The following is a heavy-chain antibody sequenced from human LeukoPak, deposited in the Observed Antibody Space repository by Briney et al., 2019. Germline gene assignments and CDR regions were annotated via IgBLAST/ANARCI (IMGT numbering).Heavy chain of an antibody. CDR1: GFTFTDYY. CDR2: INPSGGST. CDR3: ARGAFLGGPFDY. J-gene: IGHJ4*02. D-gene: IGHD2-15*01. Sequence: ASVKVSCKASGFTFTDYYMHWVRQAPGQGLEWMGIINPSGGSTSYAQKFQGRVTMTRDTSTSTAYMELSSLRSEDTAVYYCARGAFLGGPFDYWGQGTLVTVSS. V-gene: IGHV1-46*01.